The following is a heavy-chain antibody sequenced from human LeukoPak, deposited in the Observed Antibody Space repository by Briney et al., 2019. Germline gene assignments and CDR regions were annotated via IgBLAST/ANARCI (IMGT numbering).Heavy chain of an antibody. CDR2: ISGSGGST. CDR1: GFTFSSYA. CDR3: AKLRGGTTRNSYDY. V-gene: IGHV3-23*01. D-gene: IGHD1-7*01. Sequence: PGGSLRLSCAASGFTFSSYAMSWVRQAPGKGLEWVSCISGSGGSTFDADSVKGRFTISRDNSKNTLYLQMNSLRAEDTAVYYCAKLRGGTTRNSYDYWGQGTLVTVSS. J-gene: IGHJ4*02.